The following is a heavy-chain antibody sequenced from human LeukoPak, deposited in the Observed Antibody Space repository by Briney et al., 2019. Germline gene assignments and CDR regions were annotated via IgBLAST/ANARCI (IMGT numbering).Heavy chain of an antibody. CDR1: GYTFTDNYS. CDR3: AGGAQGGIPGGY. CDR2: IIPKSGGT. V-gene: IGHV1-2*02. D-gene: IGHD3-16*01. J-gene: IGHJ4*01. Sequence: ASVEVSCKASGYTFTDNYSIHWVRQAPGEGLEWMGWIIPKSGGTSYAQNLQGRVTMTSDTSISTAYMELSGLTSDDTAVYYCAGGAQGGIPGGYLGQGTLVTVSS.